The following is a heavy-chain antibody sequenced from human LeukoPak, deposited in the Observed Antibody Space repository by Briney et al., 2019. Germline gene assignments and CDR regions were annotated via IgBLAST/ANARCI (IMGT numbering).Heavy chain of an antibody. CDR3: ARVWGSGYPTYYYYYYMDV. CDR2: ISACNGNT. J-gene: IGHJ6*03. CDR1: GYTFTSYG. V-gene: IGHV1-18*01. Sequence: GASVKVSCKASGYTFTSYGISWVRQAPGQGLEWMGWISACNGNTNYAQKLQGRVTMTTDTSTSTAYMELRSLRSDDTAVYYCARVWGSGYPTYYYYYYMDVWGKGTTVTVSS. D-gene: IGHD3-16*01.